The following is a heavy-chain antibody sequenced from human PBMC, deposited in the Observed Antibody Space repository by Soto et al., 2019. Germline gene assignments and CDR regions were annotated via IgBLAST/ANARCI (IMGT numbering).Heavy chain of an antibody. Sequence: SETLSLTCAVYGGSFSGYYWSWIRQPPGKGLEWIGEINHSGSTNYNPSLKSRVTISVDTSKNQFSLKLSSVTAADTAVYYCARQVHLRYSDWLYSYGMDVWGQGTTVTVSS. CDR2: INHSGST. D-gene: IGHD3-9*01. CDR1: GGSFSGYY. V-gene: IGHV4-34*01. J-gene: IGHJ6*02. CDR3: ARQVHLRYSDWLYSYGMDV.